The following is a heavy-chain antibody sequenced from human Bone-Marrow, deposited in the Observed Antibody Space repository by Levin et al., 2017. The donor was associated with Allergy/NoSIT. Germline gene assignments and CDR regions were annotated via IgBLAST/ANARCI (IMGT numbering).Heavy chain of an antibody. V-gene: IGHV1-24*01. J-gene: IGHJ6*02. D-gene: IGHD3-3*01. Sequence: GESLKISCKVSGYTLTELPMHWVRQAPGEGLEWVGSFDPEDGETIYAQKFQGRVTMTEDTSTDTAYTQLSSLRSEDTAVYFCATRKAPTPDYTLVYQYSMDVWGQGTTVTVSS. CDR3: ATRKAPTPDYTLVYQYSMDV. CDR1: GYTLTELP. CDR2: FDPEDGET.